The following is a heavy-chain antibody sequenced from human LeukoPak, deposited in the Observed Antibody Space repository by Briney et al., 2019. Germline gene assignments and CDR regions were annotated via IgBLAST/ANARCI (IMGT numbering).Heavy chain of an antibody. Sequence: SETLSLTCAVYGGSFSGYYWSWIRQPPGKGLEWIGEINHSGSTNYNPSLKSRVTISVDTSKNQFSLKLSSVTAADPAVYYCARGIYYGSGSYPPPSDYWGQGTLVTVSS. V-gene: IGHV4-34*01. CDR2: INHSGST. CDR1: GGSFSGYY. D-gene: IGHD3-10*01. J-gene: IGHJ4*02. CDR3: ARGIYYGSGSYPPPSDY.